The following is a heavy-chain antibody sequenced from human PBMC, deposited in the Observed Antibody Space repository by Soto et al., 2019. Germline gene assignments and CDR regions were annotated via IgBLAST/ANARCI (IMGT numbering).Heavy chain of an antibody. J-gene: IGHJ5*02. D-gene: IGHD6-19*01. CDR1: GYSFTNYW. CDR3: ARSSGWYGWFDP. V-gene: IGHV5-10-1*01. CDR2: IDPSDSYT. Sequence: EVQLVQSGAEVKKPGESLRISCKGSGYSFTNYWITWVRQMPGKGLEWMGRIDPSDSYTNYSPSFQGHVTISTDKSISTDYLQWSSLKASDTAMYYCARSSGWYGWFDPWGQGTLVIVSS.